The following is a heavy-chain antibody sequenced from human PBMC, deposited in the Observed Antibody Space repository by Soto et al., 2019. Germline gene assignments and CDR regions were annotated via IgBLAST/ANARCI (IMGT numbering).Heavy chain of an antibody. V-gene: IGHV4-31*03. CDR2: IYYSGST. CDR3: ARDWGGGSSPGWFDP. CDR1: GGSISSGGYY. D-gene: IGHD2-15*01. Sequence: QVQLQESGPGLVKPSQTLSLTCTVSGGSISSGGYYWSWIRQHPGRGLEWIGYIYYSGSTYYNPSLKSRVTISVDTSKNQFSLKLSSVTVADTAMYYCARDWGGGSSPGWFDPWGQGTLVTVSS. J-gene: IGHJ5*02.